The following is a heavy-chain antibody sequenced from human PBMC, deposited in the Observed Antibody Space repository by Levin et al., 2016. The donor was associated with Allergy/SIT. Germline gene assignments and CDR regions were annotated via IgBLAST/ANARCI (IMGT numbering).Heavy chain of an antibody. Sequence: GGSLRLSCAASGFTFSTYAMSWVRHTPGKGLEWVSTIGGGGTNTFYADSVKGRFTISRDNSKNTVDLQMNSLRADDTALYYCARGVWGAATNWGQGTLVTVPS. CDR2: IGGGGTNT. CDR3: ARGVWGAATN. D-gene: IGHD3-16*01. J-gene: IGHJ4*02. CDR1: GFTFSTYA. V-gene: IGHV3-23*01.